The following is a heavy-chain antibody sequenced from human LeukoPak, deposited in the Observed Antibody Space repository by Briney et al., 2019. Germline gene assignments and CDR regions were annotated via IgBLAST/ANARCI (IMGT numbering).Heavy chain of an antibody. CDR3: ATEGGVGSSVGFVP. V-gene: IGHV3-74*01. CDR1: GFTFSRYW. Sequence: AGGSLRLSCADSGFTFSRYWMHWVRQTPGKGLVWVSCISADGSVTRYADSVKGRFTISRDNTKSTLYLQMHSLRAEDPAVYYFATEGGVGSSVGFVPWGQGTLVTVSS. CDR2: ISADGSVT. D-gene: IGHD6-25*01. J-gene: IGHJ5*02.